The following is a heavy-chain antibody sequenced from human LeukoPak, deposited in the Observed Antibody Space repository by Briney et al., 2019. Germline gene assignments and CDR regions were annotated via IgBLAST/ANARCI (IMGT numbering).Heavy chain of an antibody. CDR2: LYYSGST. V-gene: IGHV4-59*08. CDR3: ASRSLDGDYLH. J-gene: IGHJ1*01. Sequence: SETLSLTCTVSGGSITSYSWSWIRQPPGKGLEWVGYLYYSGSTNYNPSLKSRVTISVDTSKNQFSLKLSSVTAADTAVYYCASRSLDGDYLHWGQAALVTVSS. D-gene: IGHD3/OR15-3a*01. CDR1: GGSITSYS.